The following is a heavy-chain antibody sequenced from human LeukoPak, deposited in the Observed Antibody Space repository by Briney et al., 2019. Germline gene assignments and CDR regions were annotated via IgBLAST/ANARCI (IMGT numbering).Heavy chain of an antibody. J-gene: IGHJ4*02. CDR2: ISAYNGNT. D-gene: IGHD6-13*01. CDR1: GYTFTSYG. Sequence: ASVKVSCKASGYTFTSYGISWVRQAPGQGLEWMGWISAYNGNTNYAQKPQGRVTMTTDTSTSTAYMELRSLRSDDTAVYYCARGSYSSSREYYFDYWGQGTLVTVSS. V-gene: IGHV1-18*01. CDR3: ARGSYSSSREYYFDY.